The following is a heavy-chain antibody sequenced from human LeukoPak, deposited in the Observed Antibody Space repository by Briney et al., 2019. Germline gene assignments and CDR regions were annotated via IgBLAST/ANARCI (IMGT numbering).Heavy chain of an antibody. Sequence: GGSLRLSCAASGYTVSSNYMSWVRQAPGKGLEWVSVIYSGGSTYYADSVKGRFTISRDNSKNSLYLQMNSLRAEDTAVYYCAELGITMIGGVWGKGTTVTISS. CDR1: GYTVSSNY. V-gene: IGHV3-53*01. J-gene: IGHJ6*04. CDR3: AELGITMIGGV. D-gene: IGHD3-10*02. CDR2: IYSGGST.